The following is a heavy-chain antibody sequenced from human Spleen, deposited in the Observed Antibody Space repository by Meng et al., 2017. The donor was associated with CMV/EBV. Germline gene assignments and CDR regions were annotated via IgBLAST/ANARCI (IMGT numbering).Heavy chain of an antibody. CDR2: IYWNDDK. J-gene: IGHJ3*02. CDR1: GFSLNTIGLG. CDR3: AHTPYDPSGYSPAFHI. V-gene: IGHV2-5*01. D-gene: IGHD3-22*01. Sequence: SGPTLVKPTQTLTLTCTFSGFSLNTIGLGVGWIRQPPGKALEWLALIYWNDDKRYSPSLKNRLTISKDTSNNQVVLTMANMDPVDTATYSCAHTPYDPSGYSPAFHIWGQGTMVPSPQ.